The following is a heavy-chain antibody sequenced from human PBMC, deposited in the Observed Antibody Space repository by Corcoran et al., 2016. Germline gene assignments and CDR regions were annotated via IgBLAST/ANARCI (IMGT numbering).Heavy chain of an antibody. V-gene: IGHV1-46*01. CDR2: INPSGGST. D-gene: IGHD3-22*01. J-gene: IGHJ6*02. Sequence: QVQLVQSGAEVKKPGASVKVSCKASGYTFTSYYMHWVRQAPGQGLEWMGIINPSGGSTSYAQKFQGRVTMTRDTSTSTVYMELSSLRSEDTAVYYCARDPQYDSSGYYTYYYYGMDVCGQGTTVTVSS. CDR1: GYTFTSYY. CDR3: ARDPQYDSSGYYTYYYYGMDV.